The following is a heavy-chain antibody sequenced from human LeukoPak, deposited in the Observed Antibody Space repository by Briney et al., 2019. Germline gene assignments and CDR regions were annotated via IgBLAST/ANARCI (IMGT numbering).Heavy chain of an antibody. D-gene: IGHD1-26*01. CDR1: GGSFSGYY. CDR2: INHSGST. J-gene: IGHJ4*02. Sequence: SETLSLTCAVYGGSFSGYYWSWIRQPPGKGLEWIGEINHSGSTNYNLSLKSRVTISVDTSKNQFSLKLSSVTAADTAVYYCARRQKWELLSSWGQGTLVTVSS. CDR3: ARRQKWELLSS. V-gene: IGHV4-34*01.